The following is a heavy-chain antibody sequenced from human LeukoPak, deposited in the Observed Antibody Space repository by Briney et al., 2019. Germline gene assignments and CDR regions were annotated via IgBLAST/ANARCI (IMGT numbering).Heavy chain of an antibody. CDR1: GDSINSYH. Sequence: SETLFLTCTVSGDSINSYHWSWIRQPPGKGLEWIGYIYYSGSTNYNPSLKSRVTISVDTSKNQFSLKLSSVTAADTAVYYCATKRSGWYADFDYWGQGTLVTVSS. CDR2: IYYSGST. V-gene: IGHV4-59*12. CDR3: ATKRSGWYADFDY. D-gene: IGHD6-19*01. J-gene: IGHJ4*02.